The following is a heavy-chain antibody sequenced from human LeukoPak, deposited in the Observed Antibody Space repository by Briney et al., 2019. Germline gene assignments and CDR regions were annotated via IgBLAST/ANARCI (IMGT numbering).Heavy chain of an antibody. V-gene: IGHV4-39*07. J-gene: IGHJ6*03. CDR3: ARRTWIQLWLQWYYYMDV. D-gene: IGHD5-18*01. CDR2: IYCSGST. Sequence: SETLSLTCTVSGGSISSSSYYWGWIRQPPGKGLEWIGTIYCSGSTYYNPSLKSRVTISVDTSKNQFSLKLSSVTAADTAVYYCARRTWIQLWLQWYYYMDVWGKGTTVTVSS. CDR1: GGSISSSSYY.